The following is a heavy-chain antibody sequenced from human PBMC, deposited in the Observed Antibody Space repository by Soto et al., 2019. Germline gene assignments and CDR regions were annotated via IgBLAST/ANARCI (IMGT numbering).Heavy chain of an antibody. CDR3: TVDTYGPDY. CDR1: GFTFSGSA. J-gene: IGHJ4*02. D-gene: IGHD2-8*01. Sequence: QVQLVQSGPEVRKPGDSVTVSCKTSGFTFSGSAVQWVRQIRGQGLERIGWIVVGSGKAKYAPKFQQRVTISRDKSTNTAYLEVNSLRHGDTAIYYCTVDTYGPDYWGQGTLVTVSS. V-gene: IGHV1-58*01. CDR2: IVVGSGKA.